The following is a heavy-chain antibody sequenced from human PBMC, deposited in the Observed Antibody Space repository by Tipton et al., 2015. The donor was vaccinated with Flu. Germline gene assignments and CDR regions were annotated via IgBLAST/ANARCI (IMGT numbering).Heavy chain of an antibody. CDR3: ARKYCSSTTCYQALDV. J-gene: IGHJ3*01. D-gene: IGHD2-2*01. V-gene: IGHV5-51*01. CDR1: GYTFTDYW. Sequence: VQLVQSGAEVRKPGESLKISCKASGYTFTDYWIGWVRQMPGKGLEWMGIIYPGDSDTRYSPSFQGQVTVSVDKSISTAYLQWGSLQASDTAMYYCARKYCSSTTCYQALDVWGQGTMVTVSS. CDR2: IYPGDSDT.